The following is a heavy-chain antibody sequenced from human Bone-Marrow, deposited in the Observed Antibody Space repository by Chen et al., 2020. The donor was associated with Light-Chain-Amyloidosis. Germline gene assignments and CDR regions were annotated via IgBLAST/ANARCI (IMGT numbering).Heavy chain of an antibody. V-gene: IGHV3-7*01. CDR1: GFIFSNYW. J-gene: IGHJ4*02. Sequence: EVQLVESEGGLVQPGGSLRLSCAASGFIFSNYWMSWVRQAPGEGLEWVVNRKEDGTETYYVASVRGRFTVSRDNVKKSLFSQMSGLSDEDTAVYLCARGHDLDYWGQGILVTVSS. D-gene: IGHD1-1*01. CDR3: ARGHDLDY. CDR2: RKEDGTET.